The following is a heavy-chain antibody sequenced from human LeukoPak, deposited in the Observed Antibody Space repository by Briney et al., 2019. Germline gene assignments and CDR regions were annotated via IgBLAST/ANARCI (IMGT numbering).Heavy chain of an antibody. CDR3: ARDSSGYYGKGSYFDY. J-gene: IGHJ4*02. D-gene: IGHD3-22*01. CDR2: IYYSGST. CDR1: GGSISCSSYY. V-gene: IGHV4-39*01. Sequence: SETLSLTCTVSGGSISCSSYYWGWIRQPPGKGLEWIGSIYYSGSTYYNPSLKSRVTISVDTSKNQFSLKLSSVTAADTAVYYCARDSSGYYGKGSYFDYWGQGTLVTVSS.